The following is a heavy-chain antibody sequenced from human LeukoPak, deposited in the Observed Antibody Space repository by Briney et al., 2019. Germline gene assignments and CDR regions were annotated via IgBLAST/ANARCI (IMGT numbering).Heavy chain of an antibody. CDR3: ARDADGPGSLIDY. D-gene: IGHD1-14*01. CDR1: GFTFSTYW. CDR2: GSSDGSTT. Sequence: PGGSLRLSCAASGFTFSTYWMQWVRQAPGKGLEWVSRGSSDGSTTTYADSVKGRFTISRDNGKNTLYLQMNSLRAEDTAVYYCARDADGPGSLIDYWGQGTLVTASS. V-gene: IGHV3-74*01. J-gene: IGHJ4*02.